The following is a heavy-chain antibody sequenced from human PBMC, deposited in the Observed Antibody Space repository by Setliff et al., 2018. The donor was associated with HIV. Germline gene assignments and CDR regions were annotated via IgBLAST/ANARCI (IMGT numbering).Heavy chain of an antibody. V-gene: IGHV4-59*11. J-gene: IGHJ5*02. Sequence: PSETLSLTCIVSGGSIGSHYWSWIRQPPGKGLEWIGYIYNSGNYNPSLKSRVIMAVDTSKNEFSLKLSSVTAADTAVYYCARVFPHPYGNSWFDTWGQGILVTVSS. D-gene: IGHD3-16*01. CDR2: IYNSG. CDR3: ARVFPHPYGNSWFDT. CDR1: GGSIGSHY.